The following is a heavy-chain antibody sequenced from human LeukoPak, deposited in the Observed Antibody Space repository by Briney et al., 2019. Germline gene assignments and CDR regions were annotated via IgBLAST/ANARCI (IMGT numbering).Heavy chain of an antibody. J-gene: IGHJ4*02. Sequence: PGGSLRLSCAASGFTFSSYAMSWVRQAPGKGLEWVSAISGSATSTYYADSVKGRFTISRDNSKNTLYLQMNSLRAEDTAVYYCAKDPPRRGIVVVPAAREPGDYWGQGTLVTVSS. CDR3: AKDPPRRGIVVVPAAREPGDY. D-gene: IGHD2-2*01. V-gene: IGHV3-23*01. CDR1: GFTFSSYA. CDR2: ISGSATST.